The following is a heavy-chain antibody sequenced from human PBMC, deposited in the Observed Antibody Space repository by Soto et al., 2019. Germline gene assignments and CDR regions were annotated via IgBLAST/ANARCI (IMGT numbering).Heavy chain of an antibody. CDR2: TYYRSKWYN. CDR1: GDSVSSNSAA. J-gene: IGHJ4*02. CDR3: ARDKDQQLAHGYYFDY. D-gene: IGHD6-13*01. V-gene: IGHV6-1*01. Sequence: SQTLSLTCAISGDSVSSNSAAWNWIRQSPSRGLEWLGRTYYRSKWYNDYAVSVKSRITINPDTSKNQFSLQLNSVTPEDMAVYYCARDKDQQLAHGYYFDYWGQGTLVTVSS.